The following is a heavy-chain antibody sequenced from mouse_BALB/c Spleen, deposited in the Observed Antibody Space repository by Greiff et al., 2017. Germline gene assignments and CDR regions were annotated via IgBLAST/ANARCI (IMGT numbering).Heavy chain of an antibody. CDR2: ISDGGSYT. J-gene: IGHJ3*01. CDR1: GFTFSDYY. CDR3: ASFYDYDGAY. D-gene: IGHD2-4*01. V-gene: IGHV5-4*02. Sequence: EVHLVESGGGLVKPGGSLKLSCAASGFTFSDYYMYWVRQTPEKRLEWVATISDGGSYTYYPDSVKGRFTISRDNAKNNLYLQMSSLKSEDTAMYYCASFYDYDGAYWGQGTLVTVSA.